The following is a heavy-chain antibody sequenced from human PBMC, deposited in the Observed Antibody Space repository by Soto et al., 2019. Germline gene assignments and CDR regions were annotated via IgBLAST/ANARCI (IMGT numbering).Heavy chain of an antibody. CDR3: ARHWAGYCSRTSCYKFDL. CDR1: GGAIGGYY. V-gene: IGHV4-59*08. Sequence: PSETLSLTCSLSGGAIGGYYWSWIRQPPGKALEWIGYVSYSGSTDYHPSLKSRVSISVDTSKNQLSLRLSSVTAADTAVYYCARHWAGYCSRTSCYKFDLWGLGTPVTVSS. CDR2: VSYSGST. D-gene: IGHD2-2*02. J-gene: IGHJ5*02.